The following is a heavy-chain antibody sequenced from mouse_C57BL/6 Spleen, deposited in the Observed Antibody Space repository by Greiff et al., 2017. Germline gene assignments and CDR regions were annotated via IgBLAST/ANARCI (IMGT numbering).Heavy chain of an antibody. V-gene: IGHV1-80*01. CDR3: AGCCWELWYFDV. J-gene: IGHJ1*03. D-gene: IGHD4-1*01. Sequence: QVQLQQSGAELVKPGASVKISCKASGYAFSSSWMNWVKQRPGKGLEWIGQIYPGDGDTNYNGKFKGKATLTADKSSSTAYMQHSSLTSEDSAVYFCAGCCWELWYFDVWGTGTTVTVSS. CDR2: IYPGDGDT. CDR1: GYAFSSSW.